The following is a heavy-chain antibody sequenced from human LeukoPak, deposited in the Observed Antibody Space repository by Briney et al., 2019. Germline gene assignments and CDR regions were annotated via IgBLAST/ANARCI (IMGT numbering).Heavy chain of an antibody. V-gene: IGHV1-2*04. CDR2: INPNSGGT. Sequence: GASVKVSCKASGYTFTGYYMHWVRQAPGQGLEWMGRINPNSGGTNYAQKFQGWVTMTRDTSISTAYMELSRLRSDDTAVYYCARGLYDFWSGHFDYWGQGTLVTVSS. CDR3: ARGLYDFWSGHFDY. D-gene: IGHD3-3*01. J-gene: IGHJ4*02. CDR1: GYTFTGYY.